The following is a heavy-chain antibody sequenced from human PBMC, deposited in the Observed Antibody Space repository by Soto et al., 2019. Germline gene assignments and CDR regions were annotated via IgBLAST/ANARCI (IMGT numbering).Heavy chain of an antibody. Sequence: ASVKVSCKASGGTFSSYTISWVRQAPGQGLEWMGRIIPILGIANYAQKFQGRVTITADKSTSTAYMELSSLRSEDTAVYYCARDRYCSGGSCYSPRAFDIWGQGTMVTVSS. V-gene: IGHV1-69*04. D-gene: IGHD2-15*01. CDR2: IIPILGIA. CDR1: GGTFSSYT. J-gene: IGHJ3*02. CDR3: ARDRYCSGGSCYSPRAFDI.